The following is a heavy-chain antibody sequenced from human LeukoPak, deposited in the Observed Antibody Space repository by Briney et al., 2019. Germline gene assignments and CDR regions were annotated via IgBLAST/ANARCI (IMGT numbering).Heavy chain of an antibody. J-gene: IGHJ4*02. Sequence: ASVKVSCKASGYTFTSYGISWVRQAPGQGLEWMGWISAYNGNTNYAQKLQGRVTMTTDTSTSTAYMELSSLRSGDTAVYYCVVATYPFYFDYWGQGTLVTVSS. CDR1: GYTFTSYG. V-gene: IGHV1-18*04. D-gene: IGHD5-12*01. CDR3: VVATYPFYFDY. CDR2: ISAYNGNT.